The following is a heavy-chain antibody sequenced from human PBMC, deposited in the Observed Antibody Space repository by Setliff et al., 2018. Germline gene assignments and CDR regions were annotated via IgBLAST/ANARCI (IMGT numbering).Heavy chain of an antibody. V-gene: IGHV4-34*01. J-gene: IGHJ4*02. CDR1: GGFFSGYY. CDR2: INHSGST. CDR3: ARGAYSGSWYGYYFDY. Sequence: PSETLSLTCAVYGGFFSGYYWSWIRQPPGKGLEWIGEINHSGSTNYNPSLKSRVTISVDTSKNQFSLKLSSVTAADTAVYYCARGAYSGSWYGYYFDYWGQGTLVTVSS. D-gene: IGHD6-13*01.